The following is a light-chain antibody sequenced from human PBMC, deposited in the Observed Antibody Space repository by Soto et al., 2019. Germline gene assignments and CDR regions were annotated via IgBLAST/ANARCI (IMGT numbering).Light chain of an antibody. J-gene: IGKJ2*01. CDR1: QSVSSY. Sequence: EIVLTQSPATLSLSPGERATLSCRASQSVSSYLAWYQQNPGQAPRLLIYDASNRATGIPARFSASGSATEFTLTNSGLSPADFAVDYCQQRSNWPPMFTFGRGTKLEIK. V-gene: IGKV3-11*01. CDR2: DAS. CDR3: QQRSNWPPMFT.